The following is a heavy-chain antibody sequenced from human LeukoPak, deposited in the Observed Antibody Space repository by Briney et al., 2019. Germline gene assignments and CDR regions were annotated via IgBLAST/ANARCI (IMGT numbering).Heavy chain of an antibody. CDR1: GGTFSSYA. V-gene: IGHV1-69*06. CDR3: ARGVGQVPLFDP. CDR2: IIPIFGTA. J-gene: IGHJ5*02. Sequence: SVKVSCKASGGTFSSYAISWVRQAPGQGLEWMGGIIPIFGTANYAQKFQGRVTITADKFTNAVYMELSSLRSDDTAVYYCARGVGQVPLFDPWGQGTLVTVSS. D-gene: IGHD2-8*01.